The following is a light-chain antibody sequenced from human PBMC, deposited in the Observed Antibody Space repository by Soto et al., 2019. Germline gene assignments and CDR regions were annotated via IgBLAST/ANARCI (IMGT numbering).Light chain of an antibody. CDR2: AAS. CDR3: QQYYSYPLFT. Sequence: AIRMTQSPSSLSASTGDRVTITCRASQGISSYLAWYQQKPGKAPKLLIYAASTSQSGVPSRFSGSGSGTDITLTISCLQSEDFATYYCQQYYSYPLFTFGPGTKVDIK. CDR1: QGISSY. J-gene: IGKJ3*01. V-gene: IGKV1-8*01.